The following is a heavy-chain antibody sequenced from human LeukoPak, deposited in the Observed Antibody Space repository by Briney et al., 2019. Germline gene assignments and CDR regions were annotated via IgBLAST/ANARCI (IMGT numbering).Heavy chain of an antibody. Sequence: PGGSLRLSCAASGFTFSSYAMSWVRQAPGKGLEWVAFIRYDGSNKYYADSVKGRFTISRDNSKNTLYLQMNSLRAEDTAVYYCARETGEYSSSWGYWYFDLWGRGTLVTVSS. CDR2: IRYDGSNK. CDR3: ARETGEYSSSWGYWYFDL. J-gene: IGHJ2*01. CDR1: GFTFSSYA. D-gene: IGHD6-13*01. V-gene: IGHV3-30*02.